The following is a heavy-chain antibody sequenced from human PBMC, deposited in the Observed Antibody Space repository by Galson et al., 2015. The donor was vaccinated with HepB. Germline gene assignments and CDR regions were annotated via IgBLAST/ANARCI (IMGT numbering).Heavy chain of an antibody. D-gene: IGHD6-6*01. Sequence: SLRLSCAASGFNFRTYAMNWVRQAPGKGLEWVSAISGSGGATYYADSVKGRFTISRDNSKNTLYLQMSSLRAEGTALYYCVKDRSTSSTFYSYFYGMDVWGQGTTVTVSS. CDR3: VKDRSTSSTFYSYFYGMDV. CDR1: GFNFRTYA. CDR2: ISGSGGAT. V-gene: IGHV3-23*01. J-gene: IGHJ6*02.